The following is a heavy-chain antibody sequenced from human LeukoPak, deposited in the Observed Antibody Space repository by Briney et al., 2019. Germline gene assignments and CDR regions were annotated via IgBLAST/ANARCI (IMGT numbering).Heavy chain of an antibody. CDR1: GYTFTSYY. D-gene: IGHD6-13*01. CDR3: ARAREYSSSWYFWFDP. Sequence: ASVKVSCKASGYTFTSYYMHWVRQAPGQGLEWMGIINPSGGSTSYAQKFQGRVTMTRDTSTSTVYMELSSLRSEDTAVYYCARAREYSSSWYFWFDPWGQRTLVTVSS. V-gene: IGHV1-46*01. CDR2: INPSGGST. J-gene: IGHJ5*02.